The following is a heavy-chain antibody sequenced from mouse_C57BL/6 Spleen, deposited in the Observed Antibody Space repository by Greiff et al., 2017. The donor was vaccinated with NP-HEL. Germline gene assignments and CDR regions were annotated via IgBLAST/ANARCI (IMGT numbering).Heavy chain of an antibody. D-gene: IGHD2-1*01. J-gene: IGHJ4*01. CDR2: INPSSGYT. CDR1: GYTFTSYT. CDR3: ARGIYYGYYAMDY. V-gene: IGHV1-4*01. Sequence: QVQLQQSGAELARPGASVKMSCKASGYTFTSYTMHWVKQRPGQGLEWIGYINPSSGYTKYNQKFKDKATLTADKSSSTAYMQLSSLTSEDSAVYYCARGIYYGYYAMDYWGQGTSVTVSS.